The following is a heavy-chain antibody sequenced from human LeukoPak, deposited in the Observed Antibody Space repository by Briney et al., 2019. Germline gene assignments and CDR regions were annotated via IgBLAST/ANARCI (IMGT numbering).Heavy chain of an antibody. CDR1: GFSFGDHK. Sequence: GGFLRLSRSPPGFSFGDHKMILFRHAPGKGLGLVSFIGRSNNIDYADSVKGRFTISRDNAKASLYLQMNSLRAEDTAVYFCARGHSAYDFRVYWGQGTLVTVSS. CDR2: IGRSNNI. J-gene: IGHJ4*02. V-gene: IGHV3-69-1*01. CDR3: ARGHSAYDFRVY. D-gene: IGHD5-12*01.